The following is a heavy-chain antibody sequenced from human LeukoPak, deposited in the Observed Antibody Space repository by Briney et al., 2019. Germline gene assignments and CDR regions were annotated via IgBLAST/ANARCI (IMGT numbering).Heavy chain of an antibody. V-gene: IGHV4-4*07. Sequence: SETLSLTCPVSGGSISSYYWSWIRQPAGKGLEWIGRFYISGSTNYNPSLKSRVTMSVDTSKNQFSLRLNSVTAADTAVYYCARDFLLQSEGLFDYWGQGTLVTVSS. D-gene: IGHD4-11*01. CDR3: ARDFLLQSEGLFDY. CDR2: FYISGST. CDR1: GGSISSYY. J-gene: IGHJ4*02.